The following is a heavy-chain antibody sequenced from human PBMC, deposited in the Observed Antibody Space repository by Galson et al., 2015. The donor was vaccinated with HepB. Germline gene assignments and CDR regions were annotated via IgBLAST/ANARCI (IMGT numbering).Heavy chain of an antibody. V-gene: IGHV5-10-1*04. D-gene: IGHD3-10*01. Sequence: QSGAEVKKPGESLKISCKGSGYNLTMHWITWVRQMPGKGLEWMGKIDPTNSYTKYSPSFQGQVTFSVDKSLNTAYLQWSGLKASDIGMYYCARVRGSGLDPHSWFDVWGQGTPVTVSS. CDR3: ARVRGSGLDPHSWFDV. J-gene: IGHJ5*02. CDR1: GYNLTMHW. CDR2: IDPTNSYT.